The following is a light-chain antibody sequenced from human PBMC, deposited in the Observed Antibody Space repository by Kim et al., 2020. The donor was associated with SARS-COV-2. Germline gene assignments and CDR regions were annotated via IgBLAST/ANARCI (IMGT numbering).Light chain of an antibody. CDR3: QQSYSPPWT. V-gene: IGKV1-39*01. Sequence: DIQMTQSPSSLSSSVGDRVTISCRASQNIASYVNWFQQKPGTAPKLLIYASTSLQTGVPPRFRGSGSGTGFTLTITSLQPEDYGAYYCQQSYSPPWTFGQGTKVEVK. J-gene: IGKJ1*01. CDR2: AST. CDR1: QNIASY.